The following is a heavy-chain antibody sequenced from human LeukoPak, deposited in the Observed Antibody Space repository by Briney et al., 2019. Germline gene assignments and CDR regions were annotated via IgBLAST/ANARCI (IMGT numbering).Heavy chain of an antibody. Sequence: PSETLSLTCTVSGGSISSGGYYWSWIRQHPGKGLEWIGYIYHSGSTYYNPSLKSRVTISVDRSKNQFSLKLSSVTAADTAVYYCARWVGATQTYYFDYWGQGTLVTVSS. J-gene: IGHJ4*02. CDR2: IYHSGST. V-gene: IGHV4-31*03. CDR3: ARWVGATQTYYFDY. D-gene: IGHD1-26*01. CDR1: GGSISSGGYY.